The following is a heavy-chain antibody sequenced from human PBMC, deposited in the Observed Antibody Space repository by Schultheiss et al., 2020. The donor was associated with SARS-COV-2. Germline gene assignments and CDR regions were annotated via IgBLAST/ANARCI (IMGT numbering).Heavy chain of an antibody. J-gene: IGHJ6*02. Sequence: SETLSLTCTVSGGSISSYYWSWIRQPPGKGLEWIGYIYYSGSTNYNPSLKSRVTISVDTSKNQFSLKLSSVTAADTAVYYCARVSVVVIALSYYYYGMDVWGQGTTVTVSS. CDR3: ARVSVVVIALSYYYYGMDV. V-gene: IGHV4-59*12. CDR1: GGSISSYY. CDR2: IYYSGST. D-gene: IGHD2-21*01.